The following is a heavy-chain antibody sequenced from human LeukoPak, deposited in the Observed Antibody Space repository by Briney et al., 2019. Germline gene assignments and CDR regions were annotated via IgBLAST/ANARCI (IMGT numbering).Heavy chain of an antibody. CDR2: ISNNGGST. D-gene: IGHD3-10*02. CDR1: GRRSIKK. J-gene: IGHJ4*02. CDR3: ASRQGLGWHYVN. V-gene: IGHV3-23*01. Sequence: PGGSLRLSCVDLGGRRSIKKKNWVRQVPGKGLEWVSGISNNGGSTYYVDSVKGRFTISRDNSKNTLFLQMNSLRVEDTAIYYCASRQGLGWHYVNWGQGTLVTVSS.